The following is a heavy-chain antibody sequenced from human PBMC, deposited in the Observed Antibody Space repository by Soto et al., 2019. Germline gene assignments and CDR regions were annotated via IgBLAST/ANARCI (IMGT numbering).Heavy chain of an antibody. CDR3: AREQQLVFALEGDAFDI. CDR2: INAGNGNT. D-gene: IGHD6-13*01. V-gene: IGHV1-3*01. Sequence: QVQLVQSGAEVKKPGASVKVSCKASGYTFTSYAMHWVRQAPGQRLAWMGWINAGNGNTKYSQKIQGRVTITRDTSASTAYMELSSLRSEDTAVYYCAREQQLVFALEGDAFDIWGQGTMVTVSS. J-gene: IGHJ3*02. CDR1: GYTFTSYA.